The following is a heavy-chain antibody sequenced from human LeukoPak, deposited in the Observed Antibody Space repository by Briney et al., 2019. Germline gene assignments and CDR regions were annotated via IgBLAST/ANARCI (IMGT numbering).Heavy chain of an antibody. D-gene: IGHD1-1*01. V-gene: IGHV3-30*18. J-gene: IGHJ4*02. CDR2: IGDDGSVK. CDR1: GFTFSSYA. Sequence: GGSLRLSCAASGFTFSSYAMSWVRQAPGKGLEWVAVIGDDGSVKHYADSVKGRFTTSRDNSRNTLYLEMSSLRPDDTAVYYCGKEHSFDNWVFDYWGQGTLVTVSS. CDR3: GKEHSFDNWVFDY.